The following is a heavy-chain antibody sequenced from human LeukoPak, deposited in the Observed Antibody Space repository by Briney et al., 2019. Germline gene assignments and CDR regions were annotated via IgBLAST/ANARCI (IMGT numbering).Heavy chain of an antibody. CDR3: AKDSEPLEWELLRGVFDY. J-gene: IGHJ4*02. V-gene: IGHV3-30*18. CDR2: ISYDGSNK. Sequence: PGGSLRLSCAASGFTFSSYGMHWVRQAPGKGLEWVAVISYDGSNKYYADSVKGRFTISRDNSKNTPYLQMNSLRAEDTAVYYCAKDSEPLEWELLRGVFDYWGQGTLVTVSS. D-gene: IGHD1-26*01. CDR1: GFTFSSYG.